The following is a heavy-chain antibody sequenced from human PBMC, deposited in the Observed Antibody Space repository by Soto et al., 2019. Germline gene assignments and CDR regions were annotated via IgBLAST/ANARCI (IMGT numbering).Heavy chain of an antibody. J-gene: IGHJ4*02. Sequence: GESLKISCKGSGYSFAGYWITWVRQKPGKGLEWMGRIDPSDSQTYYSPSFRGHVTISATKSIATVFLQWSSLRASDTAMYYCARQIYDSDTGPNFQYYFDSWGQGTPVTVSS. CDR1: GYSFAGYW. V-gene: IGHV5-10-1*01. D-gene: IGHD3-22*01. CDR2: IDPSDSQT. CDR3: ARQIYDSDTGPNFQYYFDS.